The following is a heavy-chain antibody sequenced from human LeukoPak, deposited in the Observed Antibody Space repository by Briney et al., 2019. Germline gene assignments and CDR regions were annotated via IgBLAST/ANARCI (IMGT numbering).Heavy chain of an antibody. Sequence: GRSLRLSCAASGFTFSSYGMHWVRQAPGKGLEWMADISYDGSNKYYADSVKGRFTISRGNSKNTVYLQMNSLRPDDTAVYYCAKDYFGSGATPEAWGQGTLVTVSS. J-gene: IGHJ5*02. CDR1: GFTFSSYG. CDR2: ISYDGSNK. CDR3: AKDYFGSGATPEA. D-gene: IGHD3-10*01. V-gene: IGHV3-30*18.